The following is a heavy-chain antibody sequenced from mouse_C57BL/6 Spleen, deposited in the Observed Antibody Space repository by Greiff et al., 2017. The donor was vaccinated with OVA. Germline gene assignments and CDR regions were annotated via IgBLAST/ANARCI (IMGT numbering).Heavy chain of an antibody. J-gene: IGHJ4*01. CDR3: AREEIYYDFAMDY. Sequence: QVQLKESGPELVKPGASVKISCKASGYAFSSSWMNWVKQRPGKGLEWIGRIYPGDGDTNYNGKFKGKATLTADKSSSTAYMQLSSLTSEDSAVYFCAREEIYYDFAMDYWGQGTSVTVSS. CDR2: IYPGDGDT. CDR1: GYAFSSSW. V-gene: IGHV1-82*01. D-gene: IGHD2-4*01.